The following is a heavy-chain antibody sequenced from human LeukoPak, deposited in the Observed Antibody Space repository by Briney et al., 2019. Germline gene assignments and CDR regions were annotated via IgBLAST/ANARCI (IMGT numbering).Heavy chain of an antibody. CDR2: ISYDGSNK. D-gene: IGHD5-12*01. Sequence: PGGSLRLSCAASGFTFSSYAMHWVRQAPGKGLGWVAVISYDGSNKYYADSVKGRFTISRDNSKNTLYLQMNSLRAEDTAVYYCARDLSGYDDPYFDYWGQGTLVTVSS. V-gene: IGHV3-30*04. CDR1: GFTFSSYA. CDR3: ARDLSGYDDPYFDY. J-gene: IGHJ4*02.